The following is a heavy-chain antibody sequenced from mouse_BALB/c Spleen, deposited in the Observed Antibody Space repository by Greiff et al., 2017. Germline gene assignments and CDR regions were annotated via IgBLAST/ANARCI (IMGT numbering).Heavy chain of an antibody. CDR3: AYFDY. V-gene: IGHV14-1*02. CDR1: GFNIKDYY. J-gene: IGHJ2*01. Sequence: VQLKQSGAELVRPGALVKLSCKASGFNIKDYYMHWVKQRPEQGLEWIGWIDPENGNTIYDPKFQGKASITADTSSNTAYLQLSSLTSEDTAVYYCAYFDYWGQGTTLTVSS. CDR2: IDPENGNT.